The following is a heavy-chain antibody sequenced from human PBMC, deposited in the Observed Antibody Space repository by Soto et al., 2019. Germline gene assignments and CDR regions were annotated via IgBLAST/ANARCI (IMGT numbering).Heavy chain of an antibody. CDR3: ARGRPSCSGGSCVVGDFDY. J-gene: IGHJ4*02. V-gene: IGHV4-34*01. CDR2: INHSGST. D-gene: IGHD2-15*01. CDR1: DGSFSGYY. Sequence: QVQLKQWGAGLLKPSETLSLTCAVYDGSFSGYYWSWIRQPPGKGLEWIGEINHSGSTNYNPSLKSRVTISVDTSKNQFSLNLSSVPAADTAVYYCARGRPSCSGGSCVVGDFDYWGQGTLVTVSS.